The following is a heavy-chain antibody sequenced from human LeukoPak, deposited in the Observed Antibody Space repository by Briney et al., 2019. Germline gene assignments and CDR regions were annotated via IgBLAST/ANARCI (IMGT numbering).Heavy chain of an antibody. CDR3: ARAPVSASYYFDY. J-gene: IGHJ4*02. V-gene: IGHV3-33*01. CDR1: GFTFGSYD. Sequence: PGGSLRLSCAASGFTFGSYDVHWVRQAPGKGLEWVAVIWYDGSNKYYGDSVKGRFTISRDNSKNTLYLQMNTLRAEDTAVYYCARAPVSASYYFDYWGQGTLVTVSS. CDR2: IWYDGSNK. D-gene: IGHD5/OR15-5a*01.